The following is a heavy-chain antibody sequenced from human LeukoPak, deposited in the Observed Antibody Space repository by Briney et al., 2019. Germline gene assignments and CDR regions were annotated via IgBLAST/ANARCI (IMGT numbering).Heavy chain of an antibody. V-gene: IGHV3-9*01. Sequence: GRSLRLSCAASGFTFDDYAMHWVRQAPGKGLEWVSGISWNSGSIGYADSVKGRFTISRDNARNSLYLQMNSLRAEDTALYYCAKERGYSYGTDAFDIWGQGTMVTVSS. CDR3: AKERGYSYGTDAFDI. D-gene: IGHD5-18*01. CDR1: GFTFDDYA. J-gene: IGHJ3*02. CDR2: ISWNSGSI.